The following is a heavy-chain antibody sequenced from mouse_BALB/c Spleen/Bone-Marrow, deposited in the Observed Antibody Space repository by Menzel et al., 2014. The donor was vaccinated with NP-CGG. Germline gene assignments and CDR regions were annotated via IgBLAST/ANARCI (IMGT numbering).Heavy chain of an antibody. CDR3: ARVWDEGSYAMGY. CDR1: GYSFTSYW. CDR2: IDPSDSET. Sequence: VQLQQSGPQLVRPGASVKISCKASGYSFTSYWMHWVKQRPGQGLGWIGMIDPSDSETRLNQKFKDKATLTVDKSSSTAYMQLSSPTSEDSAVYYCARVWDEGSYAMGYWGQGTSVTVSS. V-gene: IGHV1S127*01. J-gene: IGHJ4*01. D-gene: IGHD4-1*01.